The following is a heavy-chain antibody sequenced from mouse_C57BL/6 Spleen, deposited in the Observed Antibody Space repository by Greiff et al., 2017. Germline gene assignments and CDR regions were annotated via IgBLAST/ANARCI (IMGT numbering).Heavy chain of an antibody. CDR3: ARLVNSGRYFDY. J-gene: IGHJ2*01. Sequence: QVQLKQPGAELVMPGASVKLSCKASGYTFTSYWMHWVKQRPGQGLEWIGEIDPSDSYTNYNQKFKGKSTLTVDKSSSTAYMQLSSLTSEDSAVYYCARLVNSGRYFDYWGQGTTLTVSS. CDR1: GYTFTSYW. V-gene: IGHV1-69*01. CDR2: IDPSDSYT. D-gene: IGHD3-2*02.